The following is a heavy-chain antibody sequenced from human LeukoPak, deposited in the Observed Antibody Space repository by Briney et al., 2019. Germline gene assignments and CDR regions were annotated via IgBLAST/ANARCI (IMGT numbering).Heavy chain of an antibody. D-gene: IGHD6-13*01. Sequence: GGSLRLSCAASGFTFSSYSMNWVRQAPGKGLEWVANIKQDGSEKYYVDSVKGRFTISRDNAKNSLYLQMNSLRAEDTAVYYCAREGTLAAAGTGDFDYWGQGTLVTVSS. CDR1: GFTFSSYS. CDR2: IKQDGSEK. V-gene: IGHV3-7*01. J-gene: IGHJ4*02. CDR3: AREGTLAAAGTGDFDY.